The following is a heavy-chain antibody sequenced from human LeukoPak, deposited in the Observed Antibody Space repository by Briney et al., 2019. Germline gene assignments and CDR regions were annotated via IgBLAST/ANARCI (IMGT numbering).Heavy chain of an antibody. J-gene: IGHJ2*01. V-gene: IGHV4-59*01. CDR1: GGSIRRYF. Sequence: SETLSLTCTVSGGSIRRYFWSWIRQPPGKGLEWIGYIYYSGSTNYNPSLKSRVTISVDTSKNQFSLKLSSVTAADTAVYYCARGSDHYDSSGYRYFDLWGRGNLATVSS. D-gene: IGHD3-22*01. CDR2: IYYSGST. CDR3: ARGSDHYDSSGYRYFDL.